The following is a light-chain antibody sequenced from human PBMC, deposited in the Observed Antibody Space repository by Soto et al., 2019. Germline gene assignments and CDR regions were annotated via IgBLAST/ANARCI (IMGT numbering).Light chain of an antibody. CDR1: KNDTGVYDF. CDR3: KSYAGSNTYV. CDR2: EVV. J-gene: IGLJ1*01. V-gene: IGLV2-8*01. Sequence: APTQPPSASRSPGQSVTISCTGTKNDTGVYDFVSWYQNHPGKAPRLISYEVVQRPSGVPDRFSGSKSGNTASLTVSGLQAADEADYFCKSYAGSNTYVFGSGTKVTVL.